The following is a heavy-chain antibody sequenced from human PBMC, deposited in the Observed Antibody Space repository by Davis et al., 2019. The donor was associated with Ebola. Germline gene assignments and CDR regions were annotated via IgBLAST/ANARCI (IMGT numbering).Heavy chain of an antibody. CDR3: AGLSGVERDSWTQNWIVP. CDR2: INPNSGGT. J-gene: IGHJ5*02. V-gene: IGHV1-2*06. Sequence: AASVKVSCKASGYTFTGYYMHWVRQAPGQGLEWMGRINPNSGGTNYAQKFQGRVTMTSDTSIRTAYMELTRLTSDDTAVDYCAGLSGVERDSWTQNWIVPWGQGTLVTVSS. D-gene: IGHD1-1*01. CDR1: GYTFTGYY.